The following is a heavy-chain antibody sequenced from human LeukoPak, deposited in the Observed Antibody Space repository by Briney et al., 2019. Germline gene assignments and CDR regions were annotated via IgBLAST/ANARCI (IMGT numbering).Heavy chain of an antibody. CDR2: INAGYGNT. Sequence: GASVKVSCKTSGYTFTNYAIHWVRQAPGQRLEWMGWINAGYGNTKYSQKLQGRVTLTSDTSANTAYMDLSSLKSEDTAVYYCARDRGDGYNYEGLDFWGQGTLVTVSS. D-gene: IGHD5-24*01. J-gene: IGHJ4*02. CDR1: GYTFTNYA. V-gene: IGHV1-3*01. CDR3: ARDRGDGYNYEGLDF.